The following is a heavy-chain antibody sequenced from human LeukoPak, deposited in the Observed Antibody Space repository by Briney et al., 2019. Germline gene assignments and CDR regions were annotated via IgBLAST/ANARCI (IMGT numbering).Heavy chain of an antibody. CDR3: ARDRGYSGYGAFDY. D-gene: IGHD5-12*01. CDR1: GFTFSSYS. CDR2: ISSSSSSYI. J-gene: IGHJ4*02. V-gene: IGHV3-21*01. Sequence: GGSLRLSCAASGFTFSSYSMNWVRQAPGKGLEWVSSISSSSSSYIYYADSVKGRFTISRDNAKNSLYLQMNSLRAEDTAVYYCARDRGYSGYGAFDYWGQGTLVTVSS.